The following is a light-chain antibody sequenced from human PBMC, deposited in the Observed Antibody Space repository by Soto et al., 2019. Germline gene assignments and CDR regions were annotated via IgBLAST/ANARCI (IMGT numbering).Light chain of an antibody. CDR1: HDITNC. CDR3: QQCHTLPFT. Sequence: IQMTQSPPSLSASIRDRVTITCQASHDITNCLNWYQQKPGKAPKLLIHHASELQTGVPSRFSGSRSGTDFSFTITSLQPEDIGTYYCQQCHTLPFTFGPGTIVDIK. CDR2: HAS. J-gene: IGKJ3*01. V-gene: IGKV1-33*01.